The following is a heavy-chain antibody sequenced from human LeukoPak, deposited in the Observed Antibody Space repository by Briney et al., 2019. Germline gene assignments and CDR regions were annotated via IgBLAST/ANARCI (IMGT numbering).Heavy chain of an antibody. CDR3: ASHPRSGGNFDY. D-gene: IGHD4-23*01. CDR2: ISVSGTGT. Sequence: PGGSLRLSCAASGFTFSTCAMSWVRQAPGKGLEWVSAISVSGTGTYYADSVKGRFTISRDNSKNTLYLEMKNLRAEGTAVYYCASHPRSGGNFDYWGQGTLVTVSS. J-gene: IGHJ4*02. V-gene: IGHV3-23*01. CDR1: GFTFSTCA.